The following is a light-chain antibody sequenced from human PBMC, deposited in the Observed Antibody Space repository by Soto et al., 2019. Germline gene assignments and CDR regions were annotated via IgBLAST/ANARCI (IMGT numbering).Light chain of an antibody. CDR1: QSVGSSY. CDR2: GAS. J-gene: IGKJ1*01. V-gene: IGKV3-20*01. CDR3: QQYGGSPST. Sequence: ESVLTQSPGTLSLSRGERATLSCRASQSVGSSYLAWYQQKPGQAPRLLIFGASSRAAGIPDRFSGSGSGTDFTLTISRLEPEDFAVYYCQQYGGSPSTFGQGTKVEIK.